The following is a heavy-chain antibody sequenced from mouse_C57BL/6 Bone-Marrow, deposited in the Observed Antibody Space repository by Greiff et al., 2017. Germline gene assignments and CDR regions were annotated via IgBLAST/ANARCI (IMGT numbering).Heavy chain of an antibody. V-gene: IGHV1-76*01. CDR3: ARVGYDGPSFAY. CDR2: IYPGSGNT. Sequence: VQVVESGAELVRPGASVKLSCKASGYTFTDYYINWVKQRPGQGLEWIARIYPGSGNTYYNEKFKGKATLTAEKSSSTAYMQLSSLTSEDSAVYFCARVGYDGPSFAYWGQGTLVTVSA. CDR1: GYTFTDYY. J-gene: IGHJ3*01. D-gene: IGHD2-2*01.